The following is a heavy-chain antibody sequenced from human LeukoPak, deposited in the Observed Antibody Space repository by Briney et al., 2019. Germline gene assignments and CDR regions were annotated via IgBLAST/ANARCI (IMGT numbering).Heavy chain of an antibody. J-gene: IGHJ4*02. CDR1: GGTFSSYA. V-gene: IGHV1-69*13. Sequence: ASVKVSCKASGGTFSSYAISWVRQAPGQGLEWMGGIIPIFGTANYAQKFQGRVTITADESTSTAYMELSSLRSEDTAVYYCARDGVPTSHYYYDSSGYSDYWGQGTLVTVSS. CDR3: ARDGVPTSHYYYDSSGYSDY. D-gene: IGHD3-22*01. CDR2: IIPIFGTA.